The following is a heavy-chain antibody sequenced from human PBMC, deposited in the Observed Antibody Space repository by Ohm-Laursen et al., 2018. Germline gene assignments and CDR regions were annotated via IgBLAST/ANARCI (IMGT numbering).Heavy chain of an antibody. CDR2: IKHDGSET. Sequence: SLRLSCSASGFTFSSYSMNWVRQAPGKGLEWVANIKHDGSETYYVDSVKGRFTISRDNAEDSLYLQMSSLRAEDTAVYYCARRSNSAFDIWGQGTMVTVSS. CDR3: ARRSNSAFDI. J-gene: IGHJ3*02. V-gene: IGHV3-7*01. D-gene: IGHD1/OR15-1a*01. CDR1: GFTFSSYS.